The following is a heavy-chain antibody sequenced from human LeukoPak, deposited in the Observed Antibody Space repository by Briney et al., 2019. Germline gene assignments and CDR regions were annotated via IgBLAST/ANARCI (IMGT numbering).Heavy chain of an antibody. Sequence: GGSLRLSCAASGFTLSDYSMIWVRQAPGQGLEWISFLTSGGVSAFYADSVRGRFTVSRDDARNSLSLYMDTLRADDTAVYYCASSLNTVMVSPYYLEYWGPGTLVTVSS. J-gene: IGHJ4*02. CDR1: GFTLSDYS. V-gene: IGHV3-11*04. CDR2: LTSGGVSA. D-gene: IGHD5-18*01. CDR3: ASSLNTVMVSPYYLEY.